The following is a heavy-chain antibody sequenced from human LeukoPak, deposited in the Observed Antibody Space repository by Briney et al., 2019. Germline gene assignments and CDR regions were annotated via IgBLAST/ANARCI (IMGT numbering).Heavy chain of an antibody. CDR3: ATLPRGHLFDS. J-gene: IGHJ4*02. CDR2: FVPEDGET. CDR1: GDTLTELS. V-gene: IGHV1-24*01. Sequence: ASVKVSCKLSGDTLTELSMHWVRQSPGKGLEWMGGFVPEDGETIYAQKFQGRVTMAEDTSTDTAYMELSSLRSDDTAVYFCATLPRGHLFDSWGQGTLVTVSS. D-gene: IGHD3-10*01.